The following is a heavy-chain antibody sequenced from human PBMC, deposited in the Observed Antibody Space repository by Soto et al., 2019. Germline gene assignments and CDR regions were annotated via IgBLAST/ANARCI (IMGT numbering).Heavy chain of an antibody. CDR2: IRSKAYGGTT. D-gene: IGHD3-10*01. V-gene: IGHV3-49*03. Sequence: GGSLRLSCTASGFTFGDYAMSWFRQAPGKGLEWVGFIRSKAYGGTTEYAASVKGRFTISRDDSKSIAHLQMNSPKTEDTAVYYCTRDHGEYGSGSYYFDYWGQGTLVTVSS. CDR3: TRDHGEYGSGSYYFDY. CDR1: GFTFGDYA. J-gene: IGHJ4*02.